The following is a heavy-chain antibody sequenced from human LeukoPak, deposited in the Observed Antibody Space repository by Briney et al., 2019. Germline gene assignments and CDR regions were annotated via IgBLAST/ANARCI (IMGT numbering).Heavy chain of an antibody. Sequence: PSETLSLTCTDSGGSMRSYFWSWIRQPAGKGMEWIGRIYSSGNTNYNPSLKSRVTMSVDTSKNQFSLKLTSVTAADTAFYYCAREGPYSGRWYYFDYWGQGILVTVSS. CDR1: GGSMRSYF. V-gene: IGHV4-4*07. J-gene: IGHJ4*02. CDR2: IYSSGNT. CDR3: AREGPYSGRWYYFDY. D-gene: IGHD6-13*01.